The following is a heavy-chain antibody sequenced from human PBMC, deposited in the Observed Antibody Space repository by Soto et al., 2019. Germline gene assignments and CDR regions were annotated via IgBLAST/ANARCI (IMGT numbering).Heavy chain of an antibody. CDR3: ARDRAVSARGSFDY. J-gene: IGHJ4*02. Sequence: QVQLQESGPGLVEPSGTLSLTCAVSGGSVSSTNWWSWVRQPPGKGLEWIGAIYPSGSTYSNPSLKSRVTISVDKSKNQDSQRLSSETAADTSVYFCARDRAVSARGSFDYWGQGTLVTVSS. D-gene: IGHD6-19*01. CDR1: GGSVSSTNW. V-gene: IGHV4-4*02. CDR2: IYPSGST.